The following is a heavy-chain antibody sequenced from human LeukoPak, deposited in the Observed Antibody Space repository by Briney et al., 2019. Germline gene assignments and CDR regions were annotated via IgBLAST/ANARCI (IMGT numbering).Heavy chain of an antibody. Sequence: SETLSLTCTVSGGSIGGYHWTWIRQPPGKGLEWVGYVDYSASTNYNPSLKSRVTISIDTSKNQFSLKLNSVTAADTAVYYCARLRGPKYYYYYMDVWGKGTTVTVSS. V-gene: IGHV4-59*01. CDR2: VDYSAST. D-gene: IGHD2-15*01. CDR1: GGSIGGYH. CDR3: ARLRGPKYYYYYMDV. J-gene: IGHJ6*03.